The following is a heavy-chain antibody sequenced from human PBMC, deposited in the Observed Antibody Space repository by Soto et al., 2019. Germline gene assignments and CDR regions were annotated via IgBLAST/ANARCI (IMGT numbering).Heavy chain of an antibody. J-gene: IGHJ6*02. V-gene: IGHV1-46*01. CDR3: ARAFKYYYDSSGPRRGALDV. CDR1: GYTFTSYY. CDR2: INPSGGST. Sequence: GASVKVSCKASGYTFTSYYMHWVRQAPGQGLEWMGIINPSGGSTSYAQKFQGRVTMTRDTSTSTVYMELSSLRSEDTAVYYCARAFKYYYDSSGPRRGALDVWGQGTKVTVSS. D-gene: IGHD3-22*01.